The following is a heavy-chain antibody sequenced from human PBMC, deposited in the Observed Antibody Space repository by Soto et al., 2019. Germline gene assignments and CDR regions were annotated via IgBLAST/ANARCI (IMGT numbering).Heavy chain of an antibody. CDR2: INHSGST. V-gene: IGHV4-34*01. CDR3: AGDRGITIFGVAHHDAFDI. Sequence: QVQLQQWGAGLLKPSETLSLTCAVYGGSFSGYYWSWIRQPPGKGLEWIGEINHSGSTNYNPSLNSRVTISVDTPKNQFSLKLSSVTAADTAVYYCAGDRGITIFGVAHHDAFDIWGQGTMVTVSS. D-gene: IGHD3-3*01. CDR1: GGSFSGYY. J-gene: IGHJ3*02.